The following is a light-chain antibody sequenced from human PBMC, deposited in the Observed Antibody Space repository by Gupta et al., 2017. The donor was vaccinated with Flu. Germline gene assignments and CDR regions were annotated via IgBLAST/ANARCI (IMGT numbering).Light chain of an antibody. CDR2: GND. CDR1: SSNIGAGYD. Sequence: HSVLTQPPSVSGAPGQRVTISCTGTSSNIGAGYDVHWFQQLPGTAHKLLIEGNDKRPSGVPDRFACSRAGTSAFLDITGLRAEDEAEYYCQSCDSSLSAGGFGGGTKLTVL. CDR3: QSCDSSLSAGG. V-gene: IGLV1-40*01. J-gene: IGLJ3*02.